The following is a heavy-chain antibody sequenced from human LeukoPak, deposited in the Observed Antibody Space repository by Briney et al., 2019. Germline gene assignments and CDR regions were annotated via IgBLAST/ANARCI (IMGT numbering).Heavy chain of an antibody. CDR2: IHYSGGT. CDR3: ARLGQPNAFDI. V-gene: IGHV4-59*01. D-gene: IGHD7-27*01. Sequence: PSETLSLTCSVSGGSISSYYWSWIRQPPGKGLEWIGYIHYSGGTNYNPSPKSRVTTSVDTSKNQFSLKLTSVTAADTAVYYCARLGQPNAFDIWGQGTMVTVSS. CDR1: GGSISSYY. J-gene: IGHJ3*02.